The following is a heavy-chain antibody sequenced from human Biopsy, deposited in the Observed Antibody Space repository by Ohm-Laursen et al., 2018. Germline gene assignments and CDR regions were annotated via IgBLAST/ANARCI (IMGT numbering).Heavy chain of an antibody. CDR3: ARRSAANWYFNL. J-gene: IGHJ2*01. CDR2: IYNTGDT. CDR1: GESFNGYY. Sequence: SDTLSLTWAVYGESFNGYYWSWIRQTPGKGLEPIGYIYNTGDTTYNPSLQSLVTISLDTSNNQLSLRLRSVTAADAAVYYCARRSAANWYFNLWGRGTLVTVSS. D-gene: IGHD6-25*01. V-gene: IGHV4-59*08.